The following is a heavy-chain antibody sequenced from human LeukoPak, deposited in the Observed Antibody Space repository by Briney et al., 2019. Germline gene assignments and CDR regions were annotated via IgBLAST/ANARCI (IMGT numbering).Heavy chain of an antibody. Sequence: HSGRSLRLSCAASGFTFSSYAMHWVRQAPGKGLEWVAVISYDGSNKYYADSVKGRFTISRDNSKNTLYLQMNSLRAEDTAVYYCAKDRGGCSSTSCYYVDYWGQGTLVTVSS. CDR3: AKDRGGCSSTSCYYVDY. CDR1: GFTFSSYA. CDR2: ISYDGSNK. D-gene: IGHD2-2*01. V-gene: IGHV3-30*04. J-gene: IGHJ4*02.